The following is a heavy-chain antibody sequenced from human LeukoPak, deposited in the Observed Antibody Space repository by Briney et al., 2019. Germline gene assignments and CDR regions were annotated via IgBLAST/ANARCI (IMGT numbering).Heavy chain of an antibody. J-gene: IGHJ6*02. CDR1: GFTFSGNA. CDR3: ARDRPPIWFGELLYGMDV. Sequence: PGGSLRLSCVASGFTFSGNAMSWVRQTPGKGLEWVANIKQDGSEKYYVDSVKGRFTISRDNAKNSLYLQMNGLRAEDTAVYYCARDRPPIWFGELLYGMDVWGQGTTVTVSS. V-gene: IGHV3-7*01. CDR2: IKQDGSEK. D-gene: IGHD3-10*01.